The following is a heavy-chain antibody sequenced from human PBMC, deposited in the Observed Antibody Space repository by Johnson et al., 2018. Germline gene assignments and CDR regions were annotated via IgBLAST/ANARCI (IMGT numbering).Heavy chain of an antibody. D-gene: IGHD3-22*01. Sequence: EVQLLESGGGVVQPGRSLSLSCAASGFTFSSYAMHWVRQAPGKGLEYVSAISSNGGSTYYANSVKGRSTISRDNSKNTLFLQMGSLRAADMAVYYCAGAVDRLPEGYFQHGGQGTLVTGSS. CDR3: AGAVDRLPEGYFQH. CDR1: GFTFSSYA. V-gene: IGHV3-64*01. CDR2: ISSNGGST. J-gene: IGHJ1*01.